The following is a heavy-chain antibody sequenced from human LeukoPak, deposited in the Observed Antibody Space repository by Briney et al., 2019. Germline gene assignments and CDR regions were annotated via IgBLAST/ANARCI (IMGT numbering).Heavy chain of an antibody. CDR3: ARGKTYYDISKDAFDI. D-gene: IGHD3-22*01. CDR2: IYYSGST. CDR1: SCSISSYY. J-gene: IGHJ3*02. V-gene: IGHV4-59*01. Sequence: SETLSLTCTVSSCSISSYYWSWIRQPPGKGLEWIGYIYYSGSTNYNPSLKSRVTISVDTSKNQFSLKLSSVTAADTAVYYCARGKTYYDISKDAFDIWGQGTMVTVSS.